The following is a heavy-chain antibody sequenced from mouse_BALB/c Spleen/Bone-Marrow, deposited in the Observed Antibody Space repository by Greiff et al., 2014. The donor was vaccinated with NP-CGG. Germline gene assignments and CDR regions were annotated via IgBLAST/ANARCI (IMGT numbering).Heavy chain of an antibody. CDR3: ARKEYGYDRYCDV. CDR1: GYTFTEYT. V-gene: IGHV1-18*01. CDR2: INPNNGGT. D-gene: IGHD2-2*01. J-gene: IGHJ1*01. Sequence: VHVKQSGPELVKPGASVKISCKTSGYTFTEYTMHWVKQSHGKSLEWIGGINPNNGGTSYNQKFKGKATLTVDKSSSTAYMELRGLTSEDSAVYYCARKEYGYDRYCDVWGAGTTIPVSS.